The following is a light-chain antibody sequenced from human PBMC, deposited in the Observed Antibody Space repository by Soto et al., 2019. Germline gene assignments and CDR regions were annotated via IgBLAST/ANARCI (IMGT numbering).Light chain of an antibody. Sequence: IVLTQFPGTLSLSPGERTTLSCRASERLSSVYLAWYQQRPGQPPRLLIYGASNRATGIPDRFSGSGSGTDFTLIINRLEPEDVAIYYCQQYGGSPRSTFGQGTRLEIK. CDR2: GAS. CDR1: ERLSSVY. CDR3: QQYGGSPRST. V-gene: IGKV3-20*01. J-gene: IGKJ5*01.